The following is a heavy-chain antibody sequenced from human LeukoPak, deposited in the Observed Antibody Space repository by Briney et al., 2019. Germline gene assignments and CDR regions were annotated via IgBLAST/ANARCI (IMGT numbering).Heavy chain of an antibody. CDR3: TKLKGWYGEGFFDY. V-gene: IGHV3-53*01. Sequence: GGSLRLSCAASGFTVSSNYMSWVRQPAGKGLEWVSVLYSGGATFYADSVKGRFTISGDTSKNTLYLQMNDLRADDTAVYYCTKLKGWYGEGFFDYWGQGTLVTVSS. J-gene: IGHJ4*02. CDR2: LYSGGAT. D-gene: IGHD6-19*01. CDR1: GFTVSSNY.